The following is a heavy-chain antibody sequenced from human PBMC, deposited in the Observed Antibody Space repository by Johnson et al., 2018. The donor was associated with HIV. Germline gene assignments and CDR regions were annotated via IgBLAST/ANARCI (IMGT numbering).Heavy chain of an antibody. CDR3: AKDLFTEREDDAFDI. J-gene: IGHJ3*02. D-gene: IGHD1-26*01. CDR2: IWYDGSNK. V-gene: IGHV3-33*06. Sequence: QEKLVESGGGLVQPGGSLRVSCAASGFTVSSNYMSWVRQAPGKGLEWVALIWYDGSNKYYADSVKGRFTISRDNSKNTLYLQMNSLRAEDTAVYYCAKDLFTEREDDAFDIWGQGTMVTVSS. CDR1: GFTVSSNY.